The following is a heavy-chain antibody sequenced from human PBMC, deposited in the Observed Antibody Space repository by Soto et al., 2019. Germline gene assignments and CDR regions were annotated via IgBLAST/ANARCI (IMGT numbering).Heavy chain of an antibody. CDR1: GGSISSYY. V-gene: IGHV4-59*12. D-gene: IGHD2-15*01. CDR2: INYSGST. J-gene: IGHJ4*02. CDR3: ARGDYCSGGGCSGGDY. Sequence: SETLSLTCTVSGGSISSYYWIWIRQPPGKGLEWIGYINYSGSTNYNPSLKSRVTISVDTSKNQFSLKLSSVTAADTAVYYCARGDYCSGGGCSGGDYWGQGTLVTVSS.